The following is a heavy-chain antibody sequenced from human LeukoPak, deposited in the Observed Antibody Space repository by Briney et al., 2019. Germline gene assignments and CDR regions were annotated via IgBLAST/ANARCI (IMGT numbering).Heavy chain of an antibody. CDR3: AREYMDV. V-gene: IGHV3-23*01. CDR1: GFTFSRFG. CDR2: ITSDGST. Sequence: GSLRLSCAASGFTFSRFGMHWVRQAPGKGLEWVSGITSDGSTYYADSVKGRFTISRDNSKNTLYLQMNSLRAEDRALYYCAREYMDVWGKGTMVTISS. J-gene: IGHJ6*03.